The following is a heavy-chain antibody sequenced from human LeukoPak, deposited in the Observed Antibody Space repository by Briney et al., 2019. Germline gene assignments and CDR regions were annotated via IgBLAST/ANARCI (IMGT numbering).Heavy chain of an antibody. CDR3: ARVTRSGWYSERYYFDY. D-gene: IGHD6-19*01. Sequence: ASVEVSCKASGYTFTSCGISWVRQAPGQGLEWMGWISAYNGNTNYAQKLQGRVTMTTDTSTSTAYMELRSLRSDDTAVYYCARVTRSGWYSERYYFDYWGQGTLVTVSS. V-gene: IGHV1-18*01. CDR1: GYTFTSCG. CDR2: ISAYNGNT. J-gene: IGHJ4*02.